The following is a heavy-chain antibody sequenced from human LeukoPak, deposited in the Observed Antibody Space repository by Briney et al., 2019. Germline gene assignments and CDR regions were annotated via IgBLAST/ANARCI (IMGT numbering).Heavy chain of an antibody. V-gene: IGHV3-73*01. CDR1: GFTFSGSA. CDR2: IRSTANGYAT. CDR3: TXNYYGSGSYADFDY. D-gene: IGHD3-10*01. J-gene: IGHJ4*02. Sequence: GGSLRLSCAASGFTFSGSALHWVRQASGKGLEWVGRIRSTANGYATAYAASVKGRFTISRDDSKNTAYLQMDSLKTEDTAVXXXTXNYYGSGSYADFDYWGQGTLVTVSS.